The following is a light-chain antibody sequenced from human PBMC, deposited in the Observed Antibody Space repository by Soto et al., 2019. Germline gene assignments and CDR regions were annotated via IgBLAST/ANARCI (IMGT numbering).Light chain of an antibody. CDR1: QSVSSY. V-gene: IGKV3-11*01. CDR3: QQRSNWIT. Sequence: EIVLTQSPATLSLSPGERATLSCRASQSVSSYLVWYQHKPGQAPRLLIYDASNRATGIPARFSGSGSGTDFPLTISSLEPEDSAVYYCQQRSNWITFGQGTRLEIK. J-gene: IGKJ5*01. CDR2: DAS.